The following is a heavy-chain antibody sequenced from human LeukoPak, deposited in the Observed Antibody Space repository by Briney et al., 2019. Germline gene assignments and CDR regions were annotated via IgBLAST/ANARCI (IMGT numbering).Heavy chain of an antibody. Sequence: GGSLRLSCAASGFTFSDYYMSWIRQAPGKGLEWVSYISSSGSTIYYADSVKGRFTISRDNAKNSLYLQMNSLRAEDTAVYYCARDLSRGYSYGLYYYYYGMDVWGQGTTVTVSS. V-gene: IGHV3-11*04. CDR3: ARDLSRGYSYGLYYYYYGMDV. D-gene: IGHD5-18*01. CDR1: GFTFSDYY. CDR2: ISSSGSTI. J-gene: IGHJ6*02.